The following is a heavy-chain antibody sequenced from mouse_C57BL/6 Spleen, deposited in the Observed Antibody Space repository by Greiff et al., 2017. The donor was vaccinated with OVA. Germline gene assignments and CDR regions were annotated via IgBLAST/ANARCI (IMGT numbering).Heavy chain of an antibody. J-gene: IGHJ2*01. CDR1: GYSITSGYY. Sequence: EVKLQESGPGLVKPSQSLSLTCSVTGYSITSGYYWNWIRQFPGNKLEWMGYISYDGSNNYNPSLKNRISITRYTSKNQFFLKLNSVTTEDTATYYCAREGGREDFDYWGQGTTLTVSS. D-gene: IGHD1-1*02. V-gene: IGHV3-6*01. CDR2: ISYDGSN. CDR3: AREGGREDFDY.